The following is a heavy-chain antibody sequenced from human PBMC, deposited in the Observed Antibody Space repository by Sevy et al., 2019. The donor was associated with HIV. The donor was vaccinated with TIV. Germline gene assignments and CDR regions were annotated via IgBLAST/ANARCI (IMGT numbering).Heavy chain of an antibody. CDR1: GFSFNTYA. D-gene: IGHD7-27*01. J-gene: IGHJ4*02. Sequence: GGSLRLSCAASGFSFNTYAMTWVRQAPGKGLEWVSVISNSGDRTYYADSVKGRFTISRDNSKNTLYLKMISLRAEDTAVYYCAKTLGAIASPFDYRGQGTLVTVSS. CDR3: AKTLGAIASPFDY. CDR2: ISNSGDRT. V-gene: IGHV3-23*01.